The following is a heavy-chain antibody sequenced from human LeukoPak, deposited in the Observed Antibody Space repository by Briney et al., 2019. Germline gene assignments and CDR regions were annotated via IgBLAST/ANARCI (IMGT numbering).Heavy chain of an antibody. CDR3: VRQASWSCGWYFDL. Sequence: SQTLSLTCAISGDSVSRALAGWSWLRQSPSRGLEWLGRTYYASKWSYDYAVSEKSRISINPDTSQNQFSLHLNSVTPEDTAVYYCVRQASWSCGWYFDLWGRGTLVTVSS. D-gene: IGHD3-10*01. CDR1: GDSVSRALAG. J-gene: IGHJ2*01. CDR2: TYYASKWSY. V-gene: IGHV6-1*01.